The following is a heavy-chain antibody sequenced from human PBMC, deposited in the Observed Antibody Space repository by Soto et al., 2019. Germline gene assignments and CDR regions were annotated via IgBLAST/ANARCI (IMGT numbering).Heavy chain of an antibody. Sequence: GGSLRLSCVASGFTFSSYAMSWVRQAPGKGLEWVSAISGSGGSTYYADSVKGRFTISRDNSKNTLYLQMNSLRAEDTAVYYCAKFWQWELRDDPSYYYYYGMDVWGQGTTVTVSS. CDR3: AKFWQWELRDDPSYYYYYGMDV. CDR2: ISGSGGST. V-gene: IGHV3-23*01. CDR1: GFTFSSYA. D-gene: IGHD1-26*01. J-gene: IGHJ6*02.